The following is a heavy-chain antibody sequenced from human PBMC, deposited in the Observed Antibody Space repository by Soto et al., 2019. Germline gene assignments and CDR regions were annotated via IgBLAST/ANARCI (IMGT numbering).Heavy chain of an antibody. Sequence: GGSLRLSCAASGFTFSDYGIHWVRQAPGKGLEWVAVISYDGSNKYYADSVKGRFTISRDDSKNTLYLQMNSLRSEDTALYYCAKDSPVADYWGQGTLVTVSS. J-gene: IGHJ4*02. CDR3: AKDSPVADY. CDR2: ISYDGSNK. D-gene: IGHD6-19*01. V-gene: IGHV3-30*18. CDR1: GFTFSDYG.